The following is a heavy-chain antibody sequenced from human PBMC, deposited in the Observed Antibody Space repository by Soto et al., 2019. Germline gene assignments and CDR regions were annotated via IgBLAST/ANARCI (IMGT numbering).Heavy chain of an antibody. J-gene: IGHJ4*02. D-gene: IGHD2-15*01. CDR3: ARAVAPPFPDCSGGSCYSSPFDF. CDR1: GGTFSSYT. V-gene: IGHV1-69*02. Sequence: QVQLVQSGAEVKKPGSSVKVSCKASGGTFSSYTISWLRQAPGQGLEWMGRIIPILGIANYARKFQGRVTITADKSPSTAYMELSSLRSEDTAVYYCARAVAPPFPDCSGGSCYSSPFDFLGPGTLVTVSS. CDR2: IIPILGIA.